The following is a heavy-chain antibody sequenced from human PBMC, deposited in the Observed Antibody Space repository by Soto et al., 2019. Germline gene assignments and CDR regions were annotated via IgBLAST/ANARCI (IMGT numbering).Heavy chain of an antibody. Sequence: GGSLRLSCAASGFTFSSYGMHWVRQAPGKGLEWVAVISYDGSNKYYADSVKGRFTISRDNSKNTLYLQMNSLRAEDTAVYYCAKDYAGICSSTSCYAGLDYWGQGTLVTVSS. D-gene: IGHD2-2*01. V-gene: IGHV3-30*18. CDR3: AKDYAGICSSTSCYAGLDY. J-gene: IGHJ4*02. CDR2: ISYDGSNK. CDR1: GFTFSSYG.